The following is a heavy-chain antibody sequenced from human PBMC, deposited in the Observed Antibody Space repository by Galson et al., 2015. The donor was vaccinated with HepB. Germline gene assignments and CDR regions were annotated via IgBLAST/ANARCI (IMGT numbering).Heavy chain of an antibody. J-gene: IGHJ4*02. D-gene: IGHD3-9*01. CDR2: IIPILGIA. Sequence: SVKVSCKASGGTFSSYTISWVRQAPGQGLEWMGRIIPILGIANYAQKFQGRVTITADKSTSTAYMELSSLRSEDTAVYYCARDETRYTYYFDYWGQGTLVTVSS. CDR3: ARDETRYTYYFDY. V-gene: IGHV1-69*04. CDR1: GGTFSSYT.